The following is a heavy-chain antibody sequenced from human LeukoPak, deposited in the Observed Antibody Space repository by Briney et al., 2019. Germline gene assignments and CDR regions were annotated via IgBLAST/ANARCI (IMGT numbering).Heavy chain of an antibody. CDR1: GFTFSSYW. D-gene: IGHD6-19*01. J-gene: IGHJ6*03. Sequence: GGSLRLSCAASGFTFSSYWMSWVRQAPGKGLEWVANIKQDGSEKYYVDSVKGRFTISRDNAKNSLYLQMNSLRAEDTAVYYCAREGSGWLYYYYYYMGVWGKGTTVTVSS. CDR2: IKQDGSEK. V-gene: IGHV3-7*01. CDR3: AREGSGWLYYYYYYMGV.